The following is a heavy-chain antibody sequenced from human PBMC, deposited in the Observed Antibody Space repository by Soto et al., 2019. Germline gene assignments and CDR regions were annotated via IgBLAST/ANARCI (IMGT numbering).Heavy chain of an antibody. CDR3: ARVSGSYYYGMDV. CDR2: IYHSGST. Sequence: QVQLQESGPGLVKPSGTLSLTCAVSGGSISSSNCWSWVRQPPGKGLEWIGEIYHSGSTNFNPSLTSRVTISVDKSKNQFSLKLNPVTAADTAVYYCARVSGSYYYGMDVWGQGTTVTVSS. V-gene: IGHV4-4*02. CDR1: GGSISSSNC. J-gene: IGHJ6*02.